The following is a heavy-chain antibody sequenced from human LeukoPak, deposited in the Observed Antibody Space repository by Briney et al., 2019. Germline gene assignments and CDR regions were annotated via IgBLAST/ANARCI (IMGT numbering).Heavy chain of an antibody. Sequence: GESLKISCKGSGYSFTSYWIGWVRQMPGKGLEWMGIIYPGDSDTKYSPSFQGQVTISADKSISTAYLQWSSLKASDTAMYYCARLGIAAAGTGPQLFDYWGQGTLVTVSS. CDR2: IYPGDSDT. D-gene: IGHD6-13*01. J-gene: IGHJ4*02. V-gene: IGHV5-51*01. CDR3: ARLGIAAAGTGPQLFDY. CDR1: GYSFTSYW.